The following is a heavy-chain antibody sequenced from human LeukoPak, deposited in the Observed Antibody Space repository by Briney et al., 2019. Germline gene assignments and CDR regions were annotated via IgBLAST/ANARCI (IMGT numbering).Heavy chain of an antibody. V-gene: IGHV1-69*13. CDR1: GGTFSSYA. Sequence: SVKVSCKASGGTFSSYAISWVRQAPGQGLEWMGGIIPIFGTANYAQKFQGRVTITADESTSTAYMELSSLRSEDTAVYYCARDLLDCSGGSCYLQNFDYWGQGTLVTVSS. J-gene: IGHJ4*02. D-gene: IGHD2-15*01. CDR2: IIPIFGTA. CDR3: ARDLLDCSGGSCYLQNFDY.